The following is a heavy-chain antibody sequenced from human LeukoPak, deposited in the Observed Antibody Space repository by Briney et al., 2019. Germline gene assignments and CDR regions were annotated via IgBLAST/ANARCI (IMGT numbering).Heavy chain of an antibody. V-gene: IGHV3-7*05. CDR2: IKQDGSAK. CDR1: GFSLSSYW. Sequence: GGSLRLSCAASGFSLSSYWMYWVRQAPGKGLEWVANIKQDGSAKNYVDSVKGRFTISRDNAKNSLYLQMNSLRTEDTAVYYCASGNSMDYWGQGTLVTVSS. D-gene: IGHD4-23*01. CDR3: ASGNSMDY. J-gene: IGHJ4*02.